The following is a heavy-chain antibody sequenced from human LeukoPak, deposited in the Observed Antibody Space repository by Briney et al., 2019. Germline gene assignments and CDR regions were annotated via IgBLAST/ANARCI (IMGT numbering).Heavy chain of an antibody. Sequence: GGSLRLSCAASGFTFSSYALSWVRQAPGKGLEWVSAISGSGSSTYYADSVKGRFTISRDNSKNTLNLQMNSLRDEDTAVYYCAKDGARYLLTYYFEYWGQGTLVTVSS. CDR2: ISGSGSST. J-gene: IGHJ4*02. V-gene: IGHV3-23*01. CDR1: GFTFSSYA. D-gene: IGHD3-9*01. CDR3: AKDGARYLLTYYFEY.